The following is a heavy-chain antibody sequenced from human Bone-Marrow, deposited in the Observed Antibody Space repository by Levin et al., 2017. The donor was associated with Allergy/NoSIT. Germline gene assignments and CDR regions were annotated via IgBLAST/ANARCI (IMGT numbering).Heavy chain of an antibody. CDR2: IDPSDSYT. CDR1: GYSFTSYW. Sequence: GGSLRLSCKGSGYSFTSYWISWVRQMPGKGLEWMGRIDPSDSYTNYSPSFQGHVTISADKSISTAYLQWSSLKASDTAMYYCARQVPAAGTPPQIPKPLDYWGQGTLVTVSS. D-gene: IGHD6-13*01. J-gene: IGHJ4*02. CDR3: ARQVPAAGTPPQIPKPLDY. V-gene: IGHV5-10-1*01.